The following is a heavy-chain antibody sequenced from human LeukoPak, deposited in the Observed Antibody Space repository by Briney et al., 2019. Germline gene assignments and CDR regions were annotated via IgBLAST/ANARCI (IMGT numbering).Heavy chain of an antibody. Sequence: GRSLRLSCAASGFTFSSYGMHWVRQAPGKGLEWVAVIWYDGSNKYYADSVKGRFTISRDNSKNTLYLQMNSLRAEDTAVYYCAKDSRGYCSSTSCYWGSGYFDYWGQGTLVTVSS. CDR3: AKDSRGYCSSTSCYWGSGYFDY. J-gene: IGHJ4*02. V-gene: IGHV3-33*06. CDR2: IWYDGSNK. D-gene: IGHD2-2*01. CDR1: GFTFSSYG.